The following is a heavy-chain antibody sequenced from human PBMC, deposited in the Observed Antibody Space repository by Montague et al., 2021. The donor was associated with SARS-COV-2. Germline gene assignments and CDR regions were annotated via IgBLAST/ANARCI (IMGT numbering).Heavy chain of an antibody. CDR1: GLTFRRAA. D-gene: IGHD3-16*01. Sequence: SLRLSFAASGLTFRRAAMTWVRQAPGQGLDWVSTISETGGSTYYSDSVKGRFSISRDNSNNTLYLDMNSLRADDTAVYYCAKGLFGTSFPYFDSWGQGTLVSVSS. CDR3: AKGLFGTSFPYFDS. CDR2: ISETGGST. V-gene: IGHV3-23*01. J-gene: IGHJ4*02.